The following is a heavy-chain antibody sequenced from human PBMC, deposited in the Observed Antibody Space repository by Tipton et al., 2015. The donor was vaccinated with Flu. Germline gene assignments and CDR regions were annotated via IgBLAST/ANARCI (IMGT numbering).Heavy chain of an antibody. CDR1: GYTFTSYN. CDR2: IYPAGGGV. Sequence: QSGAEVKKPGASVKVSCKASGYTFTSYNLHWVRQAPGQGLEWMGIIYPAGGGVSYAQKFQGRVIMTRDKSTGTVYMELSSLRSEDTAMYYCAGDKSGGTYTFDVWGQGTVVTVSS. V-gene: IGHV1-46*01. D-gene: IGHD1-1*01. CDR3: AGDKSGGTYTFDV. J-gene: IGHJ3*01.